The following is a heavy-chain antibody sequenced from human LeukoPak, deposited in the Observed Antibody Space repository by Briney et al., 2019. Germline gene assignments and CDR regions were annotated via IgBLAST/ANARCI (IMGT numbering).Heavy chain of an antibody. CDR3: AKDVRAAAGASGYY. D-gene: IGHD6-13*01. J-gene: IGHJ4*02. CDR2: IKSKTDGGTT. CDR1: GFTFSNAW. V-gene: IGHV3-15*01. Sequence: AGGSLRLSCAASGFTFSNAWMSWVRQAPGKGLEWVGRIKSKTDGGTTDYAAPVKGRFTISRDNSRNTLYLQMNSLRAEDSAIYYCAKDVRAAAGASGYYWGQGTLVTVSS.